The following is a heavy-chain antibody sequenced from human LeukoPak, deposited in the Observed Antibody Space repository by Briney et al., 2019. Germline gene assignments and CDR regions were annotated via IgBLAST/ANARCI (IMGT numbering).Heavy chain of an antibody. V-gene: IGHV1-24*01. CDR3: ATVQGHDAFDI. CDR1: GYTLTELS. J-gene: IGHJ3*02. Sequence: ASVKVSCKVSGYTLTELSMHWVRQAPGKGLEWMEGFDPEDGETIYAQKFQGRVTITEDTSTETAYMELSSLRSEDTAVYYCATVQGHDAFDIWGQGTMVTVSS. CDR2: FDPEDGET.